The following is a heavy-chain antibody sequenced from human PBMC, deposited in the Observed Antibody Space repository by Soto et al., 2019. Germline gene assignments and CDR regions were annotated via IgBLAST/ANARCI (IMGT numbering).Heavy chain of an antibody. CDR3: TTSAVISYWYLDL. V-gene: IGHV3-15*01. D-gene: IGHD2-21*01. CDR2: LRSKTDGGAT. Sequence: ESGGGLVKPGGSLRLSCVASEFTLTNAWMSWVRQAPGKGLEWVGRLRSKTDGGATDYAAPVKGRFSISRDDSKNTMYLQMNSLTTEDTAVYYCTTSAVISYWYLDLWGRGTLVTVSS. CDR1: EFTLTNAW. J-gene: IGHJ2*01.